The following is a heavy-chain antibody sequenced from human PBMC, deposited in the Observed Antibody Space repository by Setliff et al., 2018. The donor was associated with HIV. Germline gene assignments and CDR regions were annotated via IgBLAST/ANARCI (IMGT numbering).Heavy chain of an antibody. D-gene: IGHD5-12*01. CDR2: IDYSGRT. J-gene: IGHJ4*02. V-gene: IGHV4-59*11. CDR1: GDSISGHS. Sequence: SETLSLTCNVSGDSISGHSWTWIRQPPGKGLEWIGSIDYSGRTDKKPSLKSRLRISIDTSKNHFYVNLFSVTAADTAIYYCARWGDGYNSYDSWGQGTLVTVSS. CDR3: ARWGDGYNSYDS.